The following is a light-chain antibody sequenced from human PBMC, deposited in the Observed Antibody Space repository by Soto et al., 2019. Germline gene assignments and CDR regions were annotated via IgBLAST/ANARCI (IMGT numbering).Light chain of an antibody. V-gene: IGLV1-40*01. CDR1: SSNIGAVFD. Sequence: QSVLTQPPSVSGAPGQRVTISCTGSSSNIGAVFDVHWYQQVPGTAPKLLIYENTKRPSGVPDRFSGYKSGTSASLAITGLQAEYEADYYCQSYDSGLSGWLFGGGTKLTVL. CDR2: ENT. J-gene: IGLJ2*01. CDR3: QSYDSGLSGWL.